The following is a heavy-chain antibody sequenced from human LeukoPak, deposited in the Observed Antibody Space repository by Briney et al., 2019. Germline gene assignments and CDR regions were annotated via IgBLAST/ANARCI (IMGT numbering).Heavy chain of an antibody. Sequence: GGSLRLSCAASGFYVNTYEMHWVRQAPGEGLEWVSVISGSGGSTYYADSVKGRFTISRDNSKNTLYLQMNSLRAEDTAVYYCAKARGRDGYKDELDYWGQGTLVTVSS. J-gene: IGHJ4*02. CDR3: AKARGRDGYKDELDY. CDR2: ISGSGGST. CDR1: GFYVNTYE. V-gene: IGHV3-23*01. D-gene: IGHD5-24*01.